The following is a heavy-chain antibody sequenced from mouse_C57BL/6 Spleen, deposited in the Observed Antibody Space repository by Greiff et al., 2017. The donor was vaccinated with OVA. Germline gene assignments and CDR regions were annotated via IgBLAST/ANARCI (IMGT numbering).Heavy chain of an antibody. V-gene: IGHV1-76*01. CDR2: IYPGSGNT. CDR3: AREGLGRWFAY. CDR1: GYTFTDYY. D-gene: IGHD4-1*01. Sequence: QVQLKESGAELVRPGASVKLSCKASGYTFTDYYINWVKQRPGQGLEWIARIYPGSGNTYYNEKFKGKATLTAEKSSSTAYMQLSSLTSEDSAVYFCAREGLGRWFAYWGQGTLVTVSA. J-gene: IGHJ3*01.